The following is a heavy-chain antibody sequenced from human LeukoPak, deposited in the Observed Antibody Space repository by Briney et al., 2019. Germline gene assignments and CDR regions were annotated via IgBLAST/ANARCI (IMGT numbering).Heavy chain of an antibody. V-gene: IGHV3-33*01. Sequence: PGRSLRLSCAASGFTFSSYGMHWVRQAPGKGLEWVAVIWYDGSNKYYADSVKGRFTISRDNSKNTLYLQMYSLRAEDTAVYYCATPLYGDSRRYYYYGMDVWGQGTTVTVSS. CDR3: ATPLYGDSRRYYYYGMDV. CDR1: GFTFSSYG. J-gene: IGHJ6*02. CDR2: IWYDGSNK. D-gene: IGHD4-17*01.